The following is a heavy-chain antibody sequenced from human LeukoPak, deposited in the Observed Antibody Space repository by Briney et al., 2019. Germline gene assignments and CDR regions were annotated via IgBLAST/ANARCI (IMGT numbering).Heavy chain of an antibody. J-gene: IGHJ4*02. CDR2: ISGSGDNT. V-gene: IGHV3-23*01. CDR1: GFTFSSYE. CDR3: ARVTYGSGTYGAFDY. Sequence: GGSLRLSCAASGFTFSSYEMNWVRQAPGKGLEWVSTISGSGDNTYYADSVKGRFTISRDNSKNTLYLQMNSLRAEDTAVYYCARVTYGSGTYGAFDYWGQGTLVTVSS. D-gene: IGHD3-10*01.